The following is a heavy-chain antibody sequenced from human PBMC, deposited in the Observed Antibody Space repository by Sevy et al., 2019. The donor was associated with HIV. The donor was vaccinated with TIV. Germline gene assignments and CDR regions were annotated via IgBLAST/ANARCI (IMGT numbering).Heavy chain of an antibody. V-gene: IGHV3-30*09. D-gene: IGHD1-1*01. CDR1: GFTFRSFS. CDR3: ALERLSSDVAEYFQN. J-gene: IGHJ1*01. CDR2: VSYDGSNT. Sequence: GGSLRLSCAASGFTFRSFSMHWVRQAPGKWLEWVTTVSYDGSNTYYAGSVKGRFAVFRDNSRNLLNLQMNNLRPEDTAVYDCALERLSSDVAEYFQNWGQGTPVTVSS.